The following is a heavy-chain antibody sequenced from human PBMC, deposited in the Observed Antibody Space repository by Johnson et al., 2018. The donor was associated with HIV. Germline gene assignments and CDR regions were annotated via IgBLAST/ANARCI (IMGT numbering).Heavy chain of an antibody. CDR3: AREKEMTRLGAFDV. J-gene: IGHJ3*01. Sequence: VQLVESGGGLVQPGRSLRLSCAASGFTFSSYSMHWVRQAPGMGLGWVALISYDGSNKYYADSVKGRFIISRDTSKNTLYLQMNSLRAEDTAIYYCAREKEMTRLGAFDVWGQGTVVTVSS. CDR1: GFTFSSYS. V-gene: IGHV3-30*04. CDR2: ISYDGSNK. D-gene: IGHD3-16*01.